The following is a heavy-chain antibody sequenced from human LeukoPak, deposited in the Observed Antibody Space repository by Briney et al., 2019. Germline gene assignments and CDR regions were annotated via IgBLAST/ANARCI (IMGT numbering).Heavy chain of an antibody. CDR1: GGSISSYY. CDR3: ARGDSSGYGHDAFDI. Sequence: SETLSLTCTVSGGSISSYYWSWIRQPPGKGLEWIGYIYYSGSTNYNPSLKSRVTISVDTSKNQFSLKPSSVTAADTAVYYCARGDSSGYGHDAFDIWGQGTMVTVSS. J-gene: IGHJ3*02. CDR2: IYYSGST. V-gene: IGHV4-59*01. D-gene: IGHD3-22*01.